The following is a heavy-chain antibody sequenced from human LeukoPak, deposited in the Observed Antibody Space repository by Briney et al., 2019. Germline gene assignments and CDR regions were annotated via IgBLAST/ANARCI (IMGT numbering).Heavy chain of an antibody. CDR3: ARDWVGAIRVNWFDP. CDR2: ISAYNGNT. D-gene: IGHD1-26*01. J-gene: IGHJ5*02. V-gene: IGHV1-18*01. Sequence: GASVKVSCKASGYTFTSYGISWVRQAPGQGLEWMGWISAYNGNTNYAQKLQGRVTMTTDTSTSTAYMELRSLRSDDTAVYYCARDWVGAIRVNWFDPWGQGTLVTVSS. CDR1: GYTFTSYG.